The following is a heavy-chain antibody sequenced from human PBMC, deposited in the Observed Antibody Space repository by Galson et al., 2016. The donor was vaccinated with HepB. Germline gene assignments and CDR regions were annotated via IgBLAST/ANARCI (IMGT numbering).Heavy chain of an antibody. CDR2: INSDGRNT. V-gene: IGHV3-64*02. J-gene: IGHJ6*02. D-gene: IGHD2-15*01. CDR1: GFDFNNFP. Sequence: SLRLSCAASGFDFNNFPMHWVRQAPGKGLEYVSSINSDGRNTYYGDSVKDRFIISGDNSKNTLFLQMGRLRLEDMAVYYCARAGGYCRNKTCGGLDVWGQGTTVIVS. CDR3: ARAGGYCRNKTCGGLDV.